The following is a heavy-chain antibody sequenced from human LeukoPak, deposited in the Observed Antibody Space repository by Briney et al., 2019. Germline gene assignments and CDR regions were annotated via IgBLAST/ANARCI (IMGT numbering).Heavy chain of an antibody. D-gene: IGHD4-23*01. CDR3: ARGDYGGNFDAFDV. J-gene: IGHJ3*01. V-gene: IGHV4-34*01. Sequence: SETLSLTCAVYGGSFSGYYWSWIRQPPGKGLEWIGEINHSGSTNYNPSLKSRVTISVDTSKNQFSLKLSSVTAADTAVYYCARGDYGGNFDAFDVWGQGTMVTVSS. CDR1: GGSFSGYY. CDR2: INHSGST.